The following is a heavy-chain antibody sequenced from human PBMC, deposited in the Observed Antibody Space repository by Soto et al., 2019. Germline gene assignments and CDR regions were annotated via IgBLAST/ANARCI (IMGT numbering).Heavy chain of an antibody. D-gene: IGHD5-12*01. CDR3: AAGGGLPRYY. CDR2: IHHSART. J-gene: IGHJ4*02. Sequence: QLQLQESGSGLVKPSQTLSLTCAVSGGSISSGGYSWSWIRQPPGKGLEWVGYIHHSARTYYNPSLRSRGGVSGARAKDQFSLKLRCVTAADTAVYYCAAGGGLPRYYWGQGTLVTVSS. CDR1: GGSISSGGYS. V-gene: IGHV4-30-2*01.